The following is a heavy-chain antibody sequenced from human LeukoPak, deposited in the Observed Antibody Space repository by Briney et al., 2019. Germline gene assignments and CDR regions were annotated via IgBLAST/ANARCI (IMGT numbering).Heavy chain of an antibody. V-gene: IGHV3-9*01. CDR2: ISWNSGSI. Sequence: GGSLRLSCAASGFTFDDYAMHWVRQAPWKGLEWVSGISWNSGSIGYADSVKGRFTISRDNAKNALYLQMNSLTVEDTALYHCARDRSYGSFDFWGQGTLVTVSS. D-gene: IGHD5-18*01. J-gene: IGHJ4*02. CDR3: ARDRSYGSFDF. CDR1: GFTFDDYA.